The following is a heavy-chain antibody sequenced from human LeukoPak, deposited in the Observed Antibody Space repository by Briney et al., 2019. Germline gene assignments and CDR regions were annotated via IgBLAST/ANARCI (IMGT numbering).Heavy chain of an antibody. CDR3: AKTARRITAMAEKRDY. D-gene: IGHD5-18*01. J-gene: IGHJ4*02. V-gene: IGHV3-23*01. CDR2: ISGSGGST. CDR1: GFTVSSNY. Sequence: PGGSLRLSCAVSGFTVSSNYMSWVRQAPGKGLEWVSAISGSGGSTYYADSVKGRFTISRDNSKNTLYLQMNSLRAEDTAVYYCAKTARRITAMAEKRDYWGQGTLVTVSS.